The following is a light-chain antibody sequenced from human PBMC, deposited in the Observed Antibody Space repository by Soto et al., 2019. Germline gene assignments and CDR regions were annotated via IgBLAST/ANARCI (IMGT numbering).Light chain of an antibody. CDR2: DVS. V-gene: IGLV2-14*01. CDR1: SRDVGGYNY. J-gene: IGLJ1*01. CDR3: SSYTSSSTLV. Sequence: QSALTQPDSVSGSPEPSITISCTGTSRDVGGYNYVSWYQQHPGKAPKLMIYDVSNRPSGVSNRFSGSKSGNTASLTISGLQAEYEADYYCSSYTSSSTLVFGTWTKLTVL.